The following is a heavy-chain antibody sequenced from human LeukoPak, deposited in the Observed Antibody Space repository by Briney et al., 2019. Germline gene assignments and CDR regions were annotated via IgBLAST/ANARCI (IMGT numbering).Heavy chain of an antibody. V-gene: IGHV3-30*02. D-gene: IGHD3-10*01. Sequence: GGSLTLSCAASGFTFSGYGLHWVRQAPGKGLEWLSFISSNKNTKNYADSVQGRFTISRDNSKNTLFLEMSSLGTEDTAVYFCVLAPGDYYHPFDYWGQGTLVTVSS. J-gene: IGHJ4*02. CDR2: ISSNKNTK. CDR3: VLAPGDYYHPFDY. CDR1: GFTFSGYG.